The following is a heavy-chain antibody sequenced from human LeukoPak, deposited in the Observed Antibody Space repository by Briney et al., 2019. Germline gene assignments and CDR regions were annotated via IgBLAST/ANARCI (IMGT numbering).Heavy chain of an antibody. D-gene: IGHD6-13*01. CDR1: GFTFSSYW. Sequence: GGSLRLSCVASGFTFSSYWMSWARQAPGKGLEWVANIKQDGSEKYYVDSVKGRFTISRDNAKNSLHLQVSSLRAEDTAVYYCARGRQQMTYFDYWGQGTLVTVSS. J-gene: IGHJ4*02. CDR3: ARGRQQMTYFDY. CDR2: IKQDGSEK. V-gene: IGHV3-7*03.